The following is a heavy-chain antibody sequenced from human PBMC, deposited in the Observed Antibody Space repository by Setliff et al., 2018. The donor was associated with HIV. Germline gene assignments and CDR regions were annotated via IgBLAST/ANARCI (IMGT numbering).Heavy chain of an antibody. D-gene: IGHD3-22*01. J-gene: IGHJ5*02. CDR2: IYPGDSDT. V-gene: IGHV5-51*01. CDR3: ARSNRGYDSRGFYRENWFDP. Sequence: GESLKISCKASGYRFTSYWIACVRQMPGKGLEWMGIIYPGDSDTRYSPSFQGQVTISVDKSLDSAYLQWNTLKASDTAMYYCARSNRGYDSRGFYRENWFDPWGQGTQVTVSS. CDR1: GYRFTSYW.